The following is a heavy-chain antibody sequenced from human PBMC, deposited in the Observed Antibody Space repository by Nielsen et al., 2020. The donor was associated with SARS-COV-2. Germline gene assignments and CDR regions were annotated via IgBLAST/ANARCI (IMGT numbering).Heavy chain of an antibody. CDR2: ISYDGRNE. D-gene: IGHD5-24*01. CDR1: GSTFSTYA. V-gene: IGHV3-30*04. Sequence: GGSLRLSCAASGSTFSTYAMHWVRQAPGKGLEWVAIISYDGRNEYYTDSVKGRFSISRDNSKNTLYLQMNSLRAEDTAVYHCVRDEVEMATTPGFDSWGQGTLVTVSS. CDR3: VRDEVEMATTPGFDS. J-gene: IGHJ4*02.